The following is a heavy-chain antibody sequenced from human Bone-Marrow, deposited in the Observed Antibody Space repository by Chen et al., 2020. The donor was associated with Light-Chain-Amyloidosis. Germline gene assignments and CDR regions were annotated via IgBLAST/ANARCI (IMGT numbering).Heavy chain of an antibody. D-gene: IGHD5-12*01. CDR3: ARRRDGYNFDY. CDR2: IYPDDSDA. J-gene: IGHJ4*02. CDR1: GYTFPNYW. Sequence: KGSGYTFPNYWIGWVRQMPGKGLEWMGVIYPDDSDARYSPSFEGQVTISADKSITTAYLQWRSLKASDTAMYYCARRRDGYNFDYRGQGTLVTVSS. V-gene: IGHV5-51*01.